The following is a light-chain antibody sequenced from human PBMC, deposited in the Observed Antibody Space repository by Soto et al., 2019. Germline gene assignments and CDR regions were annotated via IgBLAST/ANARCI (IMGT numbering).Light chain of an antibody. CDR1: QSLTSN. V-gene: IGKV3-15*01. CDR2: GAS. CDR3: QQYDKWPRT. J-gene: IGKJ1*01. Sequence: EIVMTQSPATLSVSPGERVTLSCRASQSLTSNLAWYQHKPGQSPRPLIYGASARATGIPARFSGSGSGAEYTLTISSLQSEDFAVYYCQQYDKWPRTFGQGTKVDIK.